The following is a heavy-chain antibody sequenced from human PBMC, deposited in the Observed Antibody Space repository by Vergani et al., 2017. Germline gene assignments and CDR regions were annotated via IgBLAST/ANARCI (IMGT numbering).Heavy chain of an antibody. D-gene: IGHD2-21*01. CDR2: IYHSGGT. Sequence: QVQLQESGPGLVKPSETLSLTCTVSGASVNRANYYWSWIRQTPGTGLEWIGFIYHSGGTSYSPSLKSRVTISLDTSKNQFSLKVASVTAADTAVYYCARDGGEYDKDALDVWGQGTKVTVTS. V-gene: IGHV4-61*01. CDR1: GASVNRANYY. J-gene: IGHJ3*01. CDR3: ARDGGEYDKDALDV.